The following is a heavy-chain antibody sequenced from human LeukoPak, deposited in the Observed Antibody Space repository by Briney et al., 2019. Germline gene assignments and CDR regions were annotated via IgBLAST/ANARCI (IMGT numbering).Heavy chain of an antibody. CDR3: AKDWYSYSYRIPEW. CDR2: ISYDGINK. CDR1: GFAFNTYA. D-gene: IGHD5-18*01. Sequence: PGGSLRLSCAASGFAFNTYAMHWVRRAPGKGLEWVAVISYDGINKFYVDSVKGRFTISKNTLYLQMNSLRTEDTAVYYCAKDWYSYSYRIPEWWGQGTLVTVSS. J-gene: IGHJ4*02. V-gene: IGHV3-30*18.